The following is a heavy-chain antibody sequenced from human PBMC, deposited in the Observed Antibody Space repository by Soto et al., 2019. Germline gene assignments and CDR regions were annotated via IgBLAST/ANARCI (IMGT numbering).Heavy chain of an antibody. CDR2: INGGNGHT. CDR3: ARGKGMEENYYYYGMDV. V-gene: IGHV1-3*01. J-gene: IGHJ6*01. CDR1: GYTFSTYA. Sequence: ASVKVSCKASGYTFSTYALHCVLQSPLQWLEWMGWINGGNGHTRYSQKFKDRVTISRDTPASTAYMELSGLRSEDTAVYYCARGKGMEENYYYYGMDVWG. D-gene: IGHD1-1*01.